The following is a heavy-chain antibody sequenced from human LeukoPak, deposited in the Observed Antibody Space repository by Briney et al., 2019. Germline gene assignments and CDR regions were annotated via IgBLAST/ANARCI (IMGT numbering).Heavy chain of an antibody. D-gene: IGHD5-18*01. CDR2: ISSSGSTI. V-gene: IGHV3-48*04. Sequence: GGSLRLSCAASGFTFSGSVMHWVRQAPGKGLEWVSYISSSGSTIYYADSVKGRFTISRDNAKNSLYLQMNSLRAEDTAVYYCARVPDTAMDLFDYWGQGTLVTVSS. CDR1: GFTFSGSV. J-gene: IGHJ4*02. CDR3: ARVPDTAMDLFDY.